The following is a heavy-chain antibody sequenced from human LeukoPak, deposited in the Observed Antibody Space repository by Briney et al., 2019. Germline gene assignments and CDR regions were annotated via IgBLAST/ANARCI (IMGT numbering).Heavy chain of an antibody. D-gene: IGHD3-9*01. CDR2: IIPIFGTA. CDR3: ARGDDVTGYYPCWFDP. CDR1: GGTFSSYA. V-gene: IGHV1-69*13. Sequence: ASVKVSCKASGGTFSSYAISWVRQAPGQGLEWMGGIIPIFGTANYAQKFQGRVTITADESTSTAYVELSSLRSEDTAVYYCARGDDVTGYYPCWFDPWGQGTLVTVSS. J-gene: IGHJ5*02.